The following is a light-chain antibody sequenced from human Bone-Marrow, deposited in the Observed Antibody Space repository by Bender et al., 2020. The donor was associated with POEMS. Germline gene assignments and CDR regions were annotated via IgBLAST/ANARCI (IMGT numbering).Light chain of an antibody. J-gene: IGLJ2*01. CDR3: QSYDNSLSVHVV. CDR1: SSNIGAGFD. V-gene: IGLV1-40*01. CDR2: GNN. Sequence: QSVLTQPPSVSGAPWQRVTISCTGSSSNIGAGFDVHWYQQLPGTAPKLVVYGNNNRPSGVPDRFSGSKSGTSASLAITGLQAEDEADYYCQSYDNSLSVHVVFGGGTKLTVI.